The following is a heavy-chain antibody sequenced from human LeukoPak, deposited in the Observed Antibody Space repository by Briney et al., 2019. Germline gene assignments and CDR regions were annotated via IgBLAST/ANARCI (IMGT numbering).Heavy chain of an antibody. D-gene: IGHD3-22*01. CDR1: GFTFSSYS. J-gene: IGHJ5*02. Sequence: GGSLRLSCAASGFTFSSYSMNWVRQAPGKGLEWVSSISSSRSYIYYADSVKGRFTISRDNAKNSLYLQMNSLRAEDTAVYYCARDLVYYDSSGYPSSNWFDPWGQGTLVTVSS. CDR3: ARDLVYYDSSGYPSSNWFDP. CDR2: ISSSRSYI. V-gene: IGHV3-21*01.